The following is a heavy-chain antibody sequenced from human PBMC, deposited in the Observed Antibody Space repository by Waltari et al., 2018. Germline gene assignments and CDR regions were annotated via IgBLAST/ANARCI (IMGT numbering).Heavy chain of an antibody. V-gene: IGHV3-48*02. CDR2: ISASVSTT. Sequence: EVHLVESGGGLVQPGGSLRLSCAASGFTFSSYSMNWVRQAPGKGLEWVSYISASVSTTYYADSLKGRFTISRDNAKNSLYLQMSSLRDEDTXVXXXXXXLAWXFDYWGQGALVTVSS. J-gene: IGHJ4*02. CDR1: GFTFSSYS. CDR3: XXXLAWXFDY.